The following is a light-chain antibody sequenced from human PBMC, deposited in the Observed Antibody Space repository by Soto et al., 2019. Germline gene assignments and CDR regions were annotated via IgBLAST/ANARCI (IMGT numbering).Light chain of an antibody. Sequence: IVWTQSPGTMSISPGERATLSCGASQSVSNNYLAWYQQKPGQAPSLLIYGASNRATGIPDRFSGSGSGTDSTLTIRRLQPEEFAVYYCQQYGSPGTFGQGTRLEI. CDR1: QSVSNNY. J-gene: IGKJ1*01. CDR3: QQYGSPGT. V-gene: IGKV3-20*01. CDR2: GAS.